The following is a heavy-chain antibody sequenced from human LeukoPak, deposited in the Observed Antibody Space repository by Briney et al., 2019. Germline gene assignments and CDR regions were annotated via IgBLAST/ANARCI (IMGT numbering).Heavy chain of an antibody. J-gene: IGHJ6*03. CDR1: GYTFTSYA. CDR2: IIPIFGTA. Sequence: GASVKVSCKASGYTFTSYAISWVRQAPGQGLEWMGGIIPIFGTANYAQKFQGRVTITADESTSTAYMELSSLRSEDTAVYYCARVIRDVVRGEYYYYMDVWGKGTTVTISS. V-gene: IGHV1-69*13. D-gene: IGHD3-10*01. CDR3: ARVIRDVVRGEYYYYMDV.